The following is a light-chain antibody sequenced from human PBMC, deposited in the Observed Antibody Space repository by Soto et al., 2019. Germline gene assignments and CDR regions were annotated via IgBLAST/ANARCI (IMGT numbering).Light chain of an antibody. CDR2: DAS. J-gene: IGKJ1*01. Sequence: EIVLTQSPATLSLSPGERATLSCGASQSVSSYLAWYQQQPGQAPRLLIYDASNRATGIPARFGGSGSGTDFTLTISSLEPEDFAVYYCQQRTNWPWTFGQGTRVEIK. CDR3: QQRTNWPWT. V-gene: IGKV3-11*01. CDR1: QSVSSY.